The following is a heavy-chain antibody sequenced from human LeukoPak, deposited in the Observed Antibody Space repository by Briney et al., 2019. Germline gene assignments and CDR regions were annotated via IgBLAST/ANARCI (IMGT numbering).Heavy chain of an antibody. CDR2: ISAYNGNT. CDR3: ARVYEYSYGYFIVY. V-gene: IGHV1-18*01. CDR1: GYTFTSYG. D-gene: IGHD5-18*01. Sequence: ASVKVSCKASGYTFTSYGISWVRQAPGQGLEWMGWISAYNGNTNYAQKLQGRVTMTTDTPTSTAYMELRSLRSDDTAVYYCARVYEYSYGYFIVYWGQGTLVTVSS. J-gene: IGHJ4*02.